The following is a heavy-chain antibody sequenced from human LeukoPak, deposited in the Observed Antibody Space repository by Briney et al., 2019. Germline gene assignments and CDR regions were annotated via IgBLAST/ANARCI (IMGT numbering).Heavy chain of an antibody. D-gene: IGHD2-21*02. Sequence: GSVKVSCKASGYTFNTYGISWVRQAPGQRPEWMGWINTDNGNTKYAQKFQGRVTMTTDTSTSTAYMELSSLRSDDTAMYYCARKGCTGDCYRFDPWGQGTLVTVSS. CDR2: INTDNGNT. CDR1: GYTFNTYG. J-gene: IGHJ5*02. V-gene: IGHV1-18*01. CDR3: ARKGCTGDCYRFDP.